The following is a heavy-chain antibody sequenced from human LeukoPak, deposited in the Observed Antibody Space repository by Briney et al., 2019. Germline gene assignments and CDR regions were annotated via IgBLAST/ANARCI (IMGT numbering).Heavy chain of an antibody. CDR1: GGSISTDGYY. D-gene: IGHD1-26*01. Sequence: SQTLSLTCTASGGSISTDGYYWSWIRQHPGKGLEWIGYIYYSGSTYYNPSLKSRVTISVDTSKNQFSLKLSSVTAADTAVYYCARAKSWELILDYWGQGTLVTVSS. CDR3: ARAKSWELILDY. V-gene: IGHV4-31*03. CDR2: IYYSGST. J-gene: IGHJ4*02.